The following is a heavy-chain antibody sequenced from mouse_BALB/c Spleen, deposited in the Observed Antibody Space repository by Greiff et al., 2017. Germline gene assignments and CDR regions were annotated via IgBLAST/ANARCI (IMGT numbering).Heavy chain of an antibody. D-gene: IGHD1-1*01. V-gene: IGHV1-9*01. CDR3: ARWSTTVVAIDY. J-gene: IGHJ2*01. Sequence: VKLMESGAELMKPGASVKISCKATGYTFSSYWIEWVKQRPGHGLEWIGEILPGSGSTNYNEKFKGKATFTADTSSNTAYMQLSSLTSEDSAVYYCARWSTTVVAIDYWGQGTTLTVSS. CDR2: ILPGSGST. CDR1: GYTFSSYW.